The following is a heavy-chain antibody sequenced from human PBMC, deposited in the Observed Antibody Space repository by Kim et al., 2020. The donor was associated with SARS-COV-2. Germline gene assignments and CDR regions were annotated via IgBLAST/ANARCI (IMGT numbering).Heavy chain of an antibody. CDR3: ARNGEDALYLVEWSGRHRDFFDK. V-gene: IGHV3-48*03. D-gene: IGHD3-3*01. CDR2: IRKSGSAM. CDR1: EFTLSDYD. J-gene: IGHJ4*02. Sequence: GGSLRLSCVASEFTLSDYDMNWVRQAPGKGLEWLAYIRKSGSAMYYADSVEGRFTISRDNTKNSLYLQMTSLRAEDTAIYYCARNGEDALYLVEWSGRHRDFFDKWGLGTLVTVSS.